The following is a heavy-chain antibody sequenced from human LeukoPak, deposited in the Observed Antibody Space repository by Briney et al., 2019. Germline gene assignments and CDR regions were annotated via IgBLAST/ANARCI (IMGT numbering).Heavy chain of an antibody. V-gene: IGHV3-9*01. D-gene: IGHD6-13*01. J-gene: IGHJ4*02. CDR2: ISWNSGSI. CDR3: AKDMSIAAAGTRFDY. CDR1: GFTFDDYA. Sequence: GGSLRLSCAASGFTFDDYAMHWVRQAPGKGLEWVSGISWNSGSIGYADSVKGRFTISRDNAKNSLYLQMNSLRAEDTALYYCAKDMSIAAAGTRFDYWGQGTLVTVSS.